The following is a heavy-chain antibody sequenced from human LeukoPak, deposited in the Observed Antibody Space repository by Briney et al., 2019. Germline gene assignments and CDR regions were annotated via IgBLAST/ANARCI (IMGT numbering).Heavy chain of an antibody. V-gene: IGHV1-18*01. CDR2: ISAYNGNT. D-gene: IGHD2-8*01. J-gene: IGHJ4*02. Sequence: ASVKVSCKASGYTFTSYGISWVRQAPGQGLEWMGWISAYNGNTNYAQKLQGRVTMTTDTSTSTAYMELRSLRSDDTAVYYCARRYCTNGVCYFDLGIIFDYWGQGTLVTVSS. CDR3: ARRYCTNGVCYFDLGIIFDY. CDR1: GYTFTSYG.